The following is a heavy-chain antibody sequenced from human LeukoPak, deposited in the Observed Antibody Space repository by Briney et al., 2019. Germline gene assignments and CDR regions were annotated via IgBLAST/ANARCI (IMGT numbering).Heavy chain of an antibody. CDR3: ARDSYDFSSGHLFSLPTG. J-gene: IGHJ4*02. CDR2: INPNSGGT. CDR1: GYTFTGYY. V-gene: IGHV1-2*02. Sequence: ASVKVSCKASGYTFTGYYMHWVRQAPGQGLEWMGWINPNSGGTNYAQKFQGRVTMTRDTSISTAYMELSRLRSDDTAVYYCARDSYDFSSGHLFSLPTGWGQPTLVTAS. D-gene: IGHD3-3*01.